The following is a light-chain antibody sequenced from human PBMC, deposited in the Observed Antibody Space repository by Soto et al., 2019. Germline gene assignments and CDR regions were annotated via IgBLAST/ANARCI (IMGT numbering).Light chain of an antibody. J-gene: IGLJ3*02. CDR1: SSNIGAGYD. V-gene: IGLV1-40*01. CDR3: QSYDSSLRGV. CDR2: SNN. Sequence: QPVLTQPPSVSGAPGQRVTISCTGSSSNIGAGYDVHWYQHLPGTAPKLLIYSNNNRPSGVPDRFSGSKSGTSASLAITGLQAEDEADYYCQSYDSSLRGVFGGGTKLTVL.